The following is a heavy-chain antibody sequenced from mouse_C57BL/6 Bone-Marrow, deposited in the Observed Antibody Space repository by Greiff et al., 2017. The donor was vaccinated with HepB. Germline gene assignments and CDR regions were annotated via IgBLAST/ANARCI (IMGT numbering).Heavy chain of an antibody. Sequence: QVQLKQPGAELVKPGASVKLSCKASGYTFTSYWMQWVKQRPGQGLEWIGEIDPSDSYTNYNQKFKGKATLTVDTSSSTAYMQLSSLTSEDSAVYYCARGAPITTVGATRYFDVWGTGTTVTVSS. D-gene: IGHD1-1*01. J-gene: IGHJ1*03. CDR2: IDPSDSYT. CDR1: GYTFTSYW. CDR3: ARGAPITTVGATRYFDV. V-gene: IGHV1-50*01.